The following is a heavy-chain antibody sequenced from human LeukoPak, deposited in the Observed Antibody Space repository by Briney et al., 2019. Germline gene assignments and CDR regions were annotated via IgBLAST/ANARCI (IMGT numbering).Heavy chain of an antibody. V-gene: IGHV3-33*01. CDR2: IWYDGSNK. J-gene: IGHJ4*02. D-gene: IGHD3-22*01. Sequence: GGSLRLSCAASGFTFSSYGMHWVRQAPGKGLEWVAVIWYDGSNKYYADSVKGRFTISRDNSKNTLYLQMNSLRAEDTAVYYCARGVGASDYYDTNGYYSPPLGYFDYWGQGTLVTVSS. CDR3: ARGVGASDYYDTNGYYSPPLGYFDY. CDR1: GFTFSSYG.